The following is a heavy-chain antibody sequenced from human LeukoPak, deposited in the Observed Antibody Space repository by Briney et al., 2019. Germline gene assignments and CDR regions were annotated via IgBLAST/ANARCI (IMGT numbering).Heavy chain of an antibody. D-gene: IGHD6-19*01. CDR3: ATTGYSSGCGWFDP. CDR1: GGSITNYY. CDR2: IYYSGNT. Sequence: PSETLSLTCTVSGGSITNYYWSWIRQPLGKGLEWIGYIYYSGNTNYNPSLKSRVTISVDTSKNQFSLKLSSVTAADTAVYYCATTGYSSGCGWFDPWGQGTLVTVSS. J-gene: IGHJ5*02. V-gene: IGHV4-59*08.